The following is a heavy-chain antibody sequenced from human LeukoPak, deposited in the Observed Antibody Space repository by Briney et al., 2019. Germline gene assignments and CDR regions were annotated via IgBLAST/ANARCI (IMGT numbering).Heavy chain of an antibody. CDR1: GGSISSYY. D-gene: IGHD4-17*01. CDR3: ARDGYGDDHYCYYGMDV. Sequence: KASETLSLTCTVSGGSISSYYWSWIRQPPGKGLEWIGYIYYSGSTNYNPSLKSRVTISVDTSKNQFSLKLSSVTAADTAVYYCARDGYGDDHYCYYGMDVWGQGTTVTVSS. CDR2: IYYSGST. V-gene: IGHV4-59*01. J-gene: IGHJ6*02.